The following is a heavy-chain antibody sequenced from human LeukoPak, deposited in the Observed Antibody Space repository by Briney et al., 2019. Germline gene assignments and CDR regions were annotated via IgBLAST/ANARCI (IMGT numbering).Heavy chain of an antibody. CDR3: ARQEVYCSSTSCYARGYSYGTFFDY. D-gene: IGHD2-2*01. CDR2: IYYSGST. Sequence: SETLSLTCTVSGGSISSSSYSWGWIRQPPGKGLEWIGNIYYSGSTYYNPSLKSRVTISVDTSKNQFSLKLSSVAAADTAVYYCARQEVYCSSTSCYARGYSYGTFFDYWGQGTLVTVPS. J-gene: IGHJ4*02. V-gene: IGHV4-39*01. CDR1: GGSISSSSYS.